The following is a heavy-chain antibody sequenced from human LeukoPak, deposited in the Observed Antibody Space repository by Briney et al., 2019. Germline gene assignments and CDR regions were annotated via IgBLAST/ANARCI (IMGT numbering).Heavy chain of an antibody. D-gene: IGHD3-22*01. Sequence: GGSLRLSCAASGFTFSSYAMSWVRQAPGKGLEWVSAISGSGGSTYHADSVKGRFTISRDNSKNTLYLQMNSLRAEDTAVYYCAKYPRANYDSSGYYFVYWGQGTLVTVSS. CDR3: AKYPRANYDSSGYYFVY. V-gene: IGHV3-23*01. CDR1: GFTFSSYA. CDR2: ISGSGGST. J-gene: IGHJ4*02.